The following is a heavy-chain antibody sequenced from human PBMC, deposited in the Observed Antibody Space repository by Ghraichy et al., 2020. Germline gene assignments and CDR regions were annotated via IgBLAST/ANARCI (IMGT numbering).Heavy chain of an antibody. J-gene: IGHJ4*02. V-gene: IGHV1-69*13. D-gene: IGHD1-7*01. CDR1: GGTFSSYA. CDR3: ASFGVGGTFDY. Sequence: VKVSCKASGGTFSSYAISWVRQAPGQGLEWMGGIIPIFGTANYAQKFQGRVTITADKSTSTAYMELSSLRSEDTAVYYCASFGVGGTFDYWGQGTLVTVSS. CDR2: IIPIFGTA.